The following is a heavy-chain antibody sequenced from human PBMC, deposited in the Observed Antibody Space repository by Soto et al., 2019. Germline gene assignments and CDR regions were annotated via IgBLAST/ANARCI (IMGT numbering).Heavy chain of an antibody. V-gene: IGHV4-59*01. CDR2: IYYSGST. CDR3: ARSDGRY. CDR1: GGSISSYY. J-gene: IGHJ4*02. Sequence: QVQLQELGPGLVKPSETLSLTCTVSGGSISSYYWSWIRQPPGKGLEWIGYIYYSGSTNYNPSRKRRVTISVDTSKNQFSLKLSSVTAADTAVYYCARSDGRYWGQGTLVTVSS.